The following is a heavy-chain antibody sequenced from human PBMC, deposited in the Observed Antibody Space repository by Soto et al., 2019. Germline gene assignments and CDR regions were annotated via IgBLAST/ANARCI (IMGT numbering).Heavy chain of an antibody. D-gene: IGHD2-15*01. CDR2: IVVGSGNT. CDR3: AAASPVVAASPRHHYYGMDV. V-gene: IGHV1-58*01. Sequence: SVKVSCKASGFTFNSSAVQWVRQARGQRLEWIGWIVVGSGNTNYAQKFQERVTITRDMSTSTAYMELSSLRSEDTAVYYCAAASPVVAASPRHHYYGMDVWGQGTTVTVSS. J-gene: IGHJ6*02. CDR1: GFTFNSSA.